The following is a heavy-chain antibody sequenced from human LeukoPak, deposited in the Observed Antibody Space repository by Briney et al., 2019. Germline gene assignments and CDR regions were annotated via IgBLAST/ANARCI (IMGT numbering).Heavy chain of an antibody. V-gene: IGHV3-23*01. CDR2: ISSSGGST. Sequence: GGSLRLSCAVSGFTFSSYNMNWVRQAPGRGLEWVSTISSSGGSTYYADSVKGRFTISRDNSKNTVHLQMNNLRAEDTAVYYCAKNRRPVAGPEHLDYWGQGTLVIVSS. CDR1: GFTFSSYN. J-gene: IGHJ4*02. CDR3: AKNRRPVAGPEHLDY. D-gene: IGHD6-19*01.